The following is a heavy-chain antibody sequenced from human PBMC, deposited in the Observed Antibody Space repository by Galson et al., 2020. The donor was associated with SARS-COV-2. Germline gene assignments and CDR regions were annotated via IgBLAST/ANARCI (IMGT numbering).Heavy chain of an antibody. CDR1: GFSFNRFI. CDR3: VKADAGITPLYFDY. Sequence: GGSLRLSCAASGFSFNRFIMNWVRRAPGKGLEWVSSITSSSNTYRSYEDSVQGRFTISRDDAKTSLYLQMNSLRVEDTAVFYCVKADAGITPLYFDYWGQGALVTGSS. J-gene: IGHJ4*02. D-gene: IGHD1-20*01. CDR2: ITSSSNTYR. V-gene: IGHV3-21*01.